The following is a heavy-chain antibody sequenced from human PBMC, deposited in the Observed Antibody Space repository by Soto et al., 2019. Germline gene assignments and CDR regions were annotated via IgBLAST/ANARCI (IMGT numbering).Heavy chain of an antibody. CDR2: ISGSGGTT. CDR1: GLSFSNYA. D-gene: IGHD2-2*01. V-gene: IGHV3-23*01. J-gene: IGHJ6*03. CDR3: ALLYCSRTTCPPLNSYFYMDV. Sequence: PGGSLRLSCAASGLSFSNYAMTWVRQAPGKGLEWVSGISGSGGTTFYAGSVKGRFAISRDNSKNTLYLQMNSLRDEDTALYYCALLYCSRTTCPPLNSYFYMDVWGKGTTVTVSS.